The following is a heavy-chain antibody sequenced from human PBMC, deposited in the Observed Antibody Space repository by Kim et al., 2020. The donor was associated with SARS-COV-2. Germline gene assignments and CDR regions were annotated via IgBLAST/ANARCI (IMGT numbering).Heavy chain of an antibody. CDR1: GFTFGDYP. CDR3: TKGWGDY. V-gene: IGHV3-49*04. J-gene: IGHJ4*02. D-gene: IGHD3-16*01. Sequence: GGSLRLSCTSSGFTFGDYPMSWVRQAPGKGLEWVGFIRSKDYGGTTEYDPSVKGRFTISRDDSKRIAYLQLNSLKTEDTAVYYCTKGWGDYWGQGTLVTVSS. CDR2: IRSKDYGGTT.